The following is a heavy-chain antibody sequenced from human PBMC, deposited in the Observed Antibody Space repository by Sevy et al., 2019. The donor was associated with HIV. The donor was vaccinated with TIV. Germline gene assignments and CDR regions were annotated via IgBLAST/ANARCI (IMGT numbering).Heavy chain of an antibody. CDR2: LDNSGDNT. CDR3: AKAGGGWNYFDY. CDR1: GFTFDNYA. V-gene: IGHV3-23*01. Sequence: GESLKISCAASGFTFDNYAMTWVRQTPGKGLEWVSTLDNSGDNTYTADSVKGRFTISRDNSKNTLYLQMDSLRAEDTAIYYCAKAGGGWNYFDYSGQGTLVTVSS. D-gene: IGHD6-19*01. J-gene: IGHJ4*02.